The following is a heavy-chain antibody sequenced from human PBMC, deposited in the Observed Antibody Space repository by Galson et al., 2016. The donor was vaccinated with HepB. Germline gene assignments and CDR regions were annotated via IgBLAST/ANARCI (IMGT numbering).Heavy chain of an antibody. J-gene: IGHJ4*02. Sequence: SLRLSCATSGFTFGSFWMNWVRQAPGKGPEWVANIQQDGSERNYLDSVKGRFTISRDNAEQSLYLQMNSLRADDTAVYYCVMASGWISDYWGQGTLVSVSS. CDR2: IQQDGSER. V-gene: IGHV3-7*03. D-gene: IGHD1-1*01. CDR3: VMASGWISDY. CDR1: GFTFGSFW.